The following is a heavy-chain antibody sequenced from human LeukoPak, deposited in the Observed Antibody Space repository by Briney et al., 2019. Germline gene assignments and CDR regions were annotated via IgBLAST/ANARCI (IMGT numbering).Heavy chain of an antibody. CDR3: AREHRDFDWLLHAPDYYGMDV. D-gene: IGHD3-9*01. J-gene: IGHJ6*02. Sequence: GGSLRLSCAASGFTFSSYSMNWVRQAPGKGLEWVSSISSSSSYIYYADSVKGRFTISRDNAKNSLYLQMNSLRAEDTAVYYCAREHRDFDWLLHAPDYYGMDVWGQGTTVTVSS. V-gene: IGHV3-21*01. CDR2: ISSSSSYI. CDR1: GFTFSSYS.